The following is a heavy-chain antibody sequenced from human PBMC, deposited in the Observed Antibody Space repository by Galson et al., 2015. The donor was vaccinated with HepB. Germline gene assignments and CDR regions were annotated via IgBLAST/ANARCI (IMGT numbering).Heavy chain of an antibody. V-gene: IGHV3-73*01. D-gene: IGHD6-13*01. CDR2: IRSKASNYAT. CDR1: GFTFSGSA. Sequence: SLRLSCAASGFTFSGSAIHWVRQTSGKGLERVGRIRSKASNYATAYAASVKGRFTISRDDSKNTAYLHMKSLKTEDTAVYYCIRMADLSGYSSSWGQGTLVTVSS. CDR3: IRMADLSGYSSS. J-gene: IGHJ4*02.